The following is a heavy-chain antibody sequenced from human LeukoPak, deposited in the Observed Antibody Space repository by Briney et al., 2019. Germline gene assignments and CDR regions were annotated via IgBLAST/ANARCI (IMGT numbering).Heavy chain of an antibody. D-gene: IGHD2-2*01. CDR2: IYPDDSDT. CDR1: GYSFTNYW. V-gene: IGHV5-51*01. CDR3: ARSYCSGTDCFTARSYYYYGMDV. Sequence: GESLKISCKGSGYSFTNYWIGWVRQMPGKGLEWMGIIYPDDSDTRYSPSFQGQVTISADKSITTAYLQWSSLKASDTAMYYCARSYCSGTDCFTARSYYYYGMDVWGPGTTVTVSS. J-gene: IGHJ6*02.